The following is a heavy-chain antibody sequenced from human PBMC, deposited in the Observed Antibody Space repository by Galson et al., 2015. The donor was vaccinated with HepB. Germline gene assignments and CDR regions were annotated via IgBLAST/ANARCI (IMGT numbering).Heavy chain of an antibody. CDR3: EAEISGYYSGSDY. V-gene: IGHV3-15*01. Sequence: SLRLSCAASGFTFSNAWMSWVRQAPGKGLEWVGRIKSKTDGGTTDYAAPVKGRFTISRDDSKNTLYLQMNSLKTEDTAVYYCEAEISGYYSGSDYWGQGTLVTVSS. J-gene: IGHJ4*02. CDR1: GFTFSNAW. CDR2: IKSKTDGGTT. D-gene: IGHD3-22*01.